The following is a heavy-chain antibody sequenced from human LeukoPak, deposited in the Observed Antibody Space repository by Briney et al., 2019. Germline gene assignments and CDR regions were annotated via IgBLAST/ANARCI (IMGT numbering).Heavy chain of an antibody. D-gene: IGHD5-24*01. CDR3: ARGPVEMATIGY. V-gene: IGHV1-69*04. CDR2: IIPIFGIA. J-gene: IGHJ4*02. Sequence: SVKVSCKASGGTFSSYAISWVRQAPGQGLEWMGRIIPIFGIANYAQKFQGRVTITADKSTSTAYMELSSLRSEDTAVYYCARGPVEMATIGYWGQGTLVTVSS. CDR1: GGTFSSYA.